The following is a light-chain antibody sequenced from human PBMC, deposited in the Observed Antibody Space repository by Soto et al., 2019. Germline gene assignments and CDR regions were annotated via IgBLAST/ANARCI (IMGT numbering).Light chain of an antibody. Sequence: QSVLTQPASVSGSPGQSITISCTGTSGDVGGYNFVSWYQQHPGRAPKLIIFDVNARPSGVPDRFSGSKSGNTASLTISGLQADDEADYYCCSYAGSFTFVFGGGTKATVL. J-gene: IGLJ2*01. CDR3: CSYAGSFTFV. CDR1: SGDVGGYNF. V-gene: IGLV2-11*01. CDR2: DVN.